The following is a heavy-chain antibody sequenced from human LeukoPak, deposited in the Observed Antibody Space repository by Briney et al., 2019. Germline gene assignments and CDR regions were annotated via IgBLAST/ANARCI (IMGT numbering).Heavy chain of an antibody. CDR1: GFTFSSYS. J-gene: IGHJ6*02. CDR2: ISSGSSYI. D-gene: IGHD1-7*01. Sequence: PGGSLRLSCAASGFTFSSYSMNWVRQAPGKGLEWVSSISSGSSYIYYADSVKGRFTISRDNAKNSLYLQMNSLRAEDTAVYYCARDNITGTTGPYYYYGMDVWGQGTTVTVSS. V-gene: IGHV3-21*01. CDR3: ARDNITGTTGPYYYYGMDV.